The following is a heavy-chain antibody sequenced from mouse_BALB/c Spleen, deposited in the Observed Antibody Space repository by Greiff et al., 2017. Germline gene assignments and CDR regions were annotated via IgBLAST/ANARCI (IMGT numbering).Heavy chain of an antibody. CDR3: TRRGVIYYYGSSYYAMDY. Sequence: QVQLQQSGAELVKPGASVKLSCKASGYTFTSYYMYWVKQRPGQGLEWIGEINPSNGGTNFNEKFKSKATLTVDKSSSTAYMQLSSLTSEDSAVYYCTRRGVIYYYGSSYYAMDYWGQGTSVTVSS. CDR1: GYTFTSYY. CDR2: INPSNGGT. V-gene: IGHV1S81*02. J-gene: IGHJ4*01. D-gene: IGHD1-1*01.